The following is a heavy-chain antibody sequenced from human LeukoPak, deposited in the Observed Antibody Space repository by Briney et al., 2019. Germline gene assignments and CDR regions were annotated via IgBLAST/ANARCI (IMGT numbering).Heavy chain of an antibody. CDR2: INPNSGGT. V-gene: IGHV1-2*02. CDR3: ARGTLGYCSSTSCYGAHYFDY. CDR1: GYTFTGYY. Sequence: ASVNVSCKASGYTFTGYYMHWVRQAPGQGLEWMGWINPNSGGTNYAQKFQGRVTMTRDTSISTAYMELSRLRSDDTAVYYCARGTLGYCSSTSCYGAHYFDYWGQGTLVTVSS. D-gene: IGHD2-2*01. J-gene: IGHJ4*02.